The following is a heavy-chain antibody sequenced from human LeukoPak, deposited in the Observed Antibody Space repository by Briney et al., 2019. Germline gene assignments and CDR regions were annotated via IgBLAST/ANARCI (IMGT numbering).Heavy chain of an antibody. Sequence: GGSLRLSCAASAFSLKDYNMNWVRQAPGKGLEWVSSISYTGSYIYYADSVKGRFTVSRDNAQNSVYLQMNSLRVEDTAIYYCVRDRGTYRPIDYWGQGTLVTVSS. CDR2: ISYTGSYI. CDR1: AFSLKDYN. J-gene: IGHJ4*02. D-gene: IGHD1-26*01. V-gene: IGHV3-21*04. CDR3: VRDRGTYRPIDY.